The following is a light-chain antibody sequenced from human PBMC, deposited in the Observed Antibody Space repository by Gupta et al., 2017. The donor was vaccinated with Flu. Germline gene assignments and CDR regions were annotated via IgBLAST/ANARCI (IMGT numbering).Light chain of an antibody. V-gene: IGKV1-39*01. J-gene: IGKJ4*01. CDR3: QQCYSNPHT. CDR1: QSISSY. Sequence: DIQMTQSPSSLSASVGDRVTITCRASQSISSYLNWYQQKPGKAPNLLIYAASSLQSGVPSRFSGSGSGTDFTLTISSLQPEDFATYYCQQCYSNPHTFGGGTKVEIK. CDR2: AAS.